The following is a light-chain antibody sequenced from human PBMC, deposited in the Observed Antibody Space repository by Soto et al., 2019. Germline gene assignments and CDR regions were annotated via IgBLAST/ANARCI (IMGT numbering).Light chain of an antibody. CDR2: GAS. CDR1: QSVGNSN. Sequence: EIVLTQSPGTLSLSPGERATLSCRASQSVRASQSVGNSNLAWYQQKPGQAPRLLIYGASSRATGIPDRFSGSGSGTDFTLTISRLEPEDFAVYYCQQYGSSPRTFGQGTKVEIK. J-gene: IGKJ1*01. V-gene: IGKV3-20*01. CDR3: QQYGSSPRT.